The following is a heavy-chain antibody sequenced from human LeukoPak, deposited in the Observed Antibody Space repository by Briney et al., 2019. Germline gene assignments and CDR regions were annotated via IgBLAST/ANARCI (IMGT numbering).Heavy chain of an antibody. Sequence: SGTLSLTCAVSGGSISSSNWWRWVRQPPGKGLEWIGEIYHSGSTNYNPSLKSRVTISVDKSKNQFSLKLSSVTAADTAVYYCARSSGWYLYYFDYWGQGTLVTVSS. CDR1: GGSISSSNW. CDR2: IYHSGST. CDR3: ARSSGWYLYYFDY. V-gene: IGHV4-4*02. J-gene: IGHJ4*02. D-gene: IGHD6-19*01.